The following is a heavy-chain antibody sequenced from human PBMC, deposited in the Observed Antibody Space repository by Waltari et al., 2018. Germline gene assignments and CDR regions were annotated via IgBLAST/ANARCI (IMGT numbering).Heavy chain of an antibody. Sequence: QVQLVESGGGVVQPGRSLRLSCAASGFTFSSYAMHWVRQAPGKGLEWVAVISYDGSNKYYADSVKGRFTISRDNSKNTLYLQMNSLRAEDTAVYYCARESGSYGAFDIWGQGTMVTVSS. J-gene: IGHJ3*02. CDR1: GFTFSSYA. D-gene: IGHD1-26*01. V-gene: IGHV3-30-3*01. CDR3: ARESGSYGAFDI. CDR2: ISYDGSNK.